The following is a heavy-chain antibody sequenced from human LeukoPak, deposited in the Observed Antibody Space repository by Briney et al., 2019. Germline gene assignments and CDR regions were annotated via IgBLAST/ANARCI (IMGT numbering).Heavy chain of an antibody. CDR2: ISSNGENR. D-gene: IGHD1-26*01. Sequence: GGSLRLSCAASGFSFSTYAMYWVRQAPGEGLEYVSAISSNGENRYYADSVKGRFSISRDNAKNTLYLQMGSLRVEDIAVYYCTREMWGRGASYYHFDYWGQGTLVTVSS. J-gene: IGHJ4*02. CDR1: GFSFSTYA. V-gene: IGHV3-64*02. CDR3: TREMWGRGASYYHFDY.